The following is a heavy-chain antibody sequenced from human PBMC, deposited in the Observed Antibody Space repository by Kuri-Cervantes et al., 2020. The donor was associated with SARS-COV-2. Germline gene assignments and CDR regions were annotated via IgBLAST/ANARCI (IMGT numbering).Heavy chain of an antibody. CDR3: ARDGRWSMAIIDY. CDR1: GFTFSSYA. Sequence: GGSLRLSCAASGFTFSSYAMHWVRQAPGKGLEWVAVISYDGSNKYYADSVKGRFTISRDNSKNTLYLQMNSLRAEDTAVYYCARDGRWSMAIIDYWGRGTLVTVSS. V-gene: IGHV3-30-3*01. D-gene: IGHD2/OR15-2a*01. J-gene: IGHJ4*02. CDR2: ISYDGSNK.